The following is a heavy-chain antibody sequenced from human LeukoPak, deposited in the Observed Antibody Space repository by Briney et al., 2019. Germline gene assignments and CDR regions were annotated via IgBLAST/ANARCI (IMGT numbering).Heavy chain of an antibody. CDR3: ARLYDSSGYSTDY. V-gene: IGHV4-59*01. Sequence: PSETLSLTCTVSGGSISSYYWSWIRQPPGKGLEWIGYIYYSGSTNYNPSLKSRVTISVDTSKNQFSLKLSSVTAADTAVYYCARLYDSSGYSTDYWGQGTLVTXX. D-gene: IGHD3-22*01. J-gene: IGHJ4*02. CDR2: IYYSGST. CDR1: GGSISSYY.